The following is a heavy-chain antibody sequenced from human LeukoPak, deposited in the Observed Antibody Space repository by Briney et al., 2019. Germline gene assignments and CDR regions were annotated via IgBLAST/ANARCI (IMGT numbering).Heavy chain of an antibody. CDR1: GGSISDYY. CDR3: ARGPTLTGILDY. D-gene: IGHD1-20*01. CDR2: IYSTGTT. J-gene: IGHJ4*02. Sequence: SETLSLTCTVSGGSISDYYWNWIRQPAGKRLEWIGRIYSTGTTNYNPSLKSRVTMSVDTSKNQFSLKLSSVTAADTAVYYCARGPTLTGILDYWGQGTLVTVSS. V-gene: IGHV4-4*07.